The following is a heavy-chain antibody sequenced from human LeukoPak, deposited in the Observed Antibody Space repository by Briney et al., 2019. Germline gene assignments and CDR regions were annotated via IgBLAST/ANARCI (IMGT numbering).Heavy chain of an antibody. Sequence: SETLSLTCTVSGGSISSSSYYWSWIRQPPGKGLEWIGEINHSGSTNYNPSLKSRVTISVDTSKNQFSLKLSSVTAADTAVYYCARGQSSSWYLKPNWFDPWGQGTLVTVSS. CDR1: GGSISSSSYY. CDR3: ARGQSSSWYLKPNWFDP. J-gene: IGHJ5*02. V-gene: IGHV4-39*07. CDR2: INHSGST. D-gene: IGHD6-13*01.